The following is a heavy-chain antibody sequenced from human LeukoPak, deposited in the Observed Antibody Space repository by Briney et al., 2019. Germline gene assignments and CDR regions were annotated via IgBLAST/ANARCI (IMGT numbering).Heavy chain of an antibody. Sequence: ASVKVSCKASGYTFINFAINWGRQAPGQRPEWMGWINAGNGNTKYSQKFQGRVTITRDTSTSTAYMELRSLRSDDTAVYYCARDDVDSSNTFDYWGQGTLVTVSS. J-gene: IGHJ4*02. CDR2: INAGNGNT. CDR3: ARDDVDSSNTFDY. D-gene: IGHD6-13*01. CDR1: GYTFINFA. V-gene: IGHV1-3*01.